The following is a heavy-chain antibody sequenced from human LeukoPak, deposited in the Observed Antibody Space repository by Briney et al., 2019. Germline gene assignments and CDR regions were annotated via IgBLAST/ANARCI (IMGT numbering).Heavy chain of an antibody. J-gene: IGHJ6*02. D-gene: IGHD6-13*01. CDR3: ARSWYGMDV. Sequence: ASVKVSCKASGYTFTGSRMQWARQAPGQGLEWTGWINPSNGDTNSEQKFQGRVTMTRDTSISTVYMELSRLTSDDTAVYYCARSWYGMDVWGQGTTVIVSS. CDR2: INPSNGDT. CDR1: GYTFTGSR. V-gene: IGHV1-2*02.